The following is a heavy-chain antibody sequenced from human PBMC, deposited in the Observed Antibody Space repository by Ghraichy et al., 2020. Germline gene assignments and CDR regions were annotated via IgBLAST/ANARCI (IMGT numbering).Heavy chain of an antibody. V-gene: IGHV1-46*01. CDR3: SRRGDIVVVPTAIPPLPYYFYGIDV. Sequence: ASVKVSCKASGYTFTSYYMHWVRQAPGQGLEWMGIINPSGGSTTYAQKFQGRVTMTRDTSTSTVYLDLSRLRSQDTAVYYCSRRGDIVVVPTAIPPLPYYFYGIDVWEQGNLVTVSS. CDR2: INPSGGST. CDR1: GYTFTSYY. D-gene: IGHD2-2*01. J-gene: IGHJ6*01.